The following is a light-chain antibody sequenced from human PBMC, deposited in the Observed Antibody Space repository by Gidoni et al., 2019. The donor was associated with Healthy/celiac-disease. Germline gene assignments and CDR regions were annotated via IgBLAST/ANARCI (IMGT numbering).Light chain of an antibody. CDR3: QQRSNWPPMYT. CDR1: QSVSSY. J-gene: IGKJ2*01. V-gene: IGKV3-11*01. CDR2: DAS. Sequence: EIVLTQSPATLSLSPGERATLSCRASQSVSSYLAWYQQKPGQAPRLLIYDASNRATGIPARFSGSGSGTDFTLTSSSLEPEDFAVYYCQQRSNWPPMYTFXXXTKLEIK.